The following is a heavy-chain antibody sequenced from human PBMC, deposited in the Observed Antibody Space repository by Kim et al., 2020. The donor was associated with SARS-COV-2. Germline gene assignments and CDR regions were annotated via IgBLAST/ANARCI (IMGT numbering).Heavy chain of an antibody. CDR2: IYSGGST. CDR3: ASFTRYYYASGPDYYFDY. Sequence: GGSLRLSCAASGFTVSSNYMSWVRQAPGKGLEWVSVIYSGGSTYYADSVKGRFTISRHNSKNTLYLQMNSLRAEDTAVYYCASFTRYYYASGPDYYFDYWGQGTLVTVSS. J-gene: IGHJ4*02. CDR1: GFTVSSNY. V-gene: IGHV3-53*04. D-gene: IGHD3-10*01.